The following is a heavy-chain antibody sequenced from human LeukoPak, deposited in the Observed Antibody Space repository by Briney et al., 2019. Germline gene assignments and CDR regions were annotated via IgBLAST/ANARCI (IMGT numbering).Heavy chain of an antibody. CDR2: SSGYNGDT. CDR3: ARGCSSTSCYVGFDY. J-gene: IGHJ4*02. D-gene: IGHD2-2*01. V-gene: IGHV1-18*01. CDR1: GYSLSTFG. Sequence: ASVRVSCKASGYSLSTFGINWVRQAPGKGLEWMGWSSGYNGDTNYAQKVQGRVTMTTDTSTSTAYMELRSLKSDDTAVYYCARGCSSTSCYVGFDYWGQGTQVTVSS.